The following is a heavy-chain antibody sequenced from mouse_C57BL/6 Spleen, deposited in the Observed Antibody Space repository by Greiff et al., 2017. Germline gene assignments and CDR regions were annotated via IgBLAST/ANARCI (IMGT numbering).Heavy chain of an antibody. CDR3: ARGRLREVGFAY. CDR1: GYTFTSYW. J-gene: IGHJ3*01. V-gene: IGHV1-55*01. D-gene: IGHD2-4*01. CDR2: IYPGSGST. Sequence: QVQLQQPGAELVKPGASVKMSCKASGYTFTSYWITWVKQRPGQGLEWIGDIYPGSGSTNYNEKFKSKATLTVDTSSSTAYMQLSSLTSEDSAVYYCARGRLREVGFAYWGQGTLVTVSA.